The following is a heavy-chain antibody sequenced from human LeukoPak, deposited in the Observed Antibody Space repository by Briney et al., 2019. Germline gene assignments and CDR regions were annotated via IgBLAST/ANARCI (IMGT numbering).Heavy chain of an antibody. CDR3: ARDPARVGWFVP. CDR1: GFTVSSNY. CDR2: IYSGGST. V-gene: IGHV3-53*01. Sequence: GGSLRLSCAASGFTVSSNYMSWVRQAPGKGLEWVSVIYSGGSTYSADSVKGRFTISRDNSKNTLYLQMTSLRAEDTAVYYCARDPARVGWFVPWGQGTLVTVSS. J-gene: IGHJ5*02. D-gene: IGHD5-18*01.